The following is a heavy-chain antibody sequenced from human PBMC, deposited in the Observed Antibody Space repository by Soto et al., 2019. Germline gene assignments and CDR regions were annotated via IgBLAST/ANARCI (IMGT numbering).Heavy chain of an antibody. CDR3: AKARYYDSSGYYYS. V-gene: IGHV3-23*01. D-gene: IGHD3-22*01. J-gene: IGHJ4*02. Sequence: GGSLRLSCAASGFTFSSYAMSWVRQAPGKGLEWVSAISGSGGGTYYADSVKGRFTISRDNSKNTLYLQMNSLRAEDTAVYYCAKARYYDSSGYYYSWGQGTLVTVSS. CDR2: ISGSGGGT. CDR1: GFTFSSYA.